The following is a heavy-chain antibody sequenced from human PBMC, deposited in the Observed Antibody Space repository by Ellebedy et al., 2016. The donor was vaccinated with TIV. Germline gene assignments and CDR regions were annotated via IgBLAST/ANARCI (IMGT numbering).Heavy chain of an antibody. D-gene: IGHD6-19*01. V-gene: IGHV4-31*02. J-gene: IGHJ4*02. Sequence: TFSSYWMSWVRQHPGKGLEWIGYIYYSGSTYYNPSLKSRVTISVDTPKNQFSLKLSSVTAADTAVYYCARWRDSSGWYFDYWGQGTLVTVSS. CDR2: IYYSGST. CDR3: ARWRDSSGWYFDY. CDR1: TFSSYW.